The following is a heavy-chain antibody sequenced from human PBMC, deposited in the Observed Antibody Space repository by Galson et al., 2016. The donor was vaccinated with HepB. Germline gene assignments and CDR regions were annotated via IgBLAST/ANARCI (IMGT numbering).Heavy chain of an antibody. Sequence: SLRLSCAASGFSISGYNMKWVRQAPGKGPEWVSSIDMTSDYIYYADSVKGRFTISRDNAKNSLYLQMNSLRVEDTAVYYCVKATLASVTGRDAVDLWGQGTMVTVSS. D-gene: IGHD5-24*01. V-gene: IGHV3-21*04. CDR1: GFSISGYN. CDR3: VKATLASVTGRDAVDL. J-gene: IGHJ3*01. CDR2: IDMTSDYI.